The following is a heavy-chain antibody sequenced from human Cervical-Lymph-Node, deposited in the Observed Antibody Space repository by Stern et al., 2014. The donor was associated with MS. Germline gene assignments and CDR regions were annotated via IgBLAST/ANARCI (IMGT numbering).Heavy chain of an antibody. CDR2: ISYDGSNK. CDR1: GFAFSTYP. V-gene: IGHV3-30-3*01. Sequence: VQLVESGGGVVQPGKSLRLSCAASGFAFSTYPMHWVRQAPGKGLEWVAVISYDGSNKYYTDSVKGRFTISRDNSKNTLDLQMNTLKTDDTAVYYCGRGGWLLRDGADYWGQGTLVTVSS. D-gene: IGHD5-24*01. J-gene: IGHJ4*02. CDR3: GRGGWLLRDGADY.